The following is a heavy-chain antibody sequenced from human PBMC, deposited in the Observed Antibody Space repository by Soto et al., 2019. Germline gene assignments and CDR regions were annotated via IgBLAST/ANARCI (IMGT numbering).Heavy chain of an antibody. CDR3: AREPGVYSTSCLFDY. D-gene: IGHD2-2*01. J-gene: IGHJ4*02. V-gene: IGHV1-46*01. Sequence: SVKVSCKASGYTFTSYGISWVRQAPGQGLEWMGIINPSGGSTSYAQKFQGRVTMTRDTSTSTVYMELSSLRSEDTAVYYCAREPGVYSTSCLFDYWGQGTLVTVSS. CDR2: INPSGGST. CDR1: GYTFTSYG.